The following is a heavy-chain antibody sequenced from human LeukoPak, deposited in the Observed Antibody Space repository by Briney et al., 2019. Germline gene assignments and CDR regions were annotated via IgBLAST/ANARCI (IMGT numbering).Heavy chain of an antibody. D-gene: IGHD5-24*01. V-gene: IGHV1-18*01. J-gene: IGHJ4*02. CDR3: ARDTGDGYNSIWSVQ. CDR1: GYTFTSYG. Sequence: ASVKVSCKASGYTFTSYGISWVRQAPGQGLEWMGWISAYNGNTNYAQKLQGRVTMTTDTSTSTAYMELRSLRSDDTAVYYCARDTGDGYNSIWSVQWGQGTLVTVSS. CDR2: ISAYNGNT.